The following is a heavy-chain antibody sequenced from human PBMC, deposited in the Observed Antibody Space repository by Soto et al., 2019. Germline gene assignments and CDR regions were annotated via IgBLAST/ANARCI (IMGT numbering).Heavy chain of an antibody. CDR3: AKEGYYYESSAFNDY. Sequence: QVQLVESGGGVVQPGRSLRLSCAASGFTFSSYGMHWVRQAPGKGLEWVAVISYDGSNKYYADSVKGRFTISRDNSKNTMYLQMNSLRAEDTAVYYCAKEGYYYESSAFNDYWAREPWSPSPQ. D-gene: IGHD3-22*01. V-gene: IGHV3-30*18. CDR1: GFTFSSYG. J-gene: IGHJ4*02. CDR2: ISYDGSNK.